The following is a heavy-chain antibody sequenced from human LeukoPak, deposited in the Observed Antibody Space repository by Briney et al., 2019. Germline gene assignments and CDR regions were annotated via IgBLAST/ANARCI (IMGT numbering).Heavy chain of an antibody. CDR1: GDSISGSGFY. V-gene: IGHV4-39*07. CDR3: ARDRSGSYLGQFDY. D-gene: IGHD1-26*01. J-gene: IGHJ4*02. CDR2: IYHSGST. Sequence: PAETLSLTCTVSGDSISGSGFYWAWIRQPPGKGLEWIGSIYHSGSTYYNPSLKSRVTIYVDTSKNQFSLKLSSVTAADTAVYYCARDRSGSYLGQFDYWGQGTLVTVSS.